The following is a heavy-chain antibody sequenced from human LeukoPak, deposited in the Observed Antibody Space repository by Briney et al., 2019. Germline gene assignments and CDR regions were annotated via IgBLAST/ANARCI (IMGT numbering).Heavy chain of an antibody. CDR2: ISYDGSNK. D-gene: IGHD4-23*01. CDR3: AKGGYYGGNSGYFDY. Sequence: GGSLRLSCAASGFTFSSYGMHWVRQAPGKGLEWVAVISYDGSNKYYADSVKGRFTISRDNSKNTLYLQMNSLRAEDTAVYYCAKGGYYGGNSGYFDYWGQGTLVTVSS. J-gene: IGHJ4*02. V-gene: IGHV3-30*18. CDR1: GFTFSSYG.